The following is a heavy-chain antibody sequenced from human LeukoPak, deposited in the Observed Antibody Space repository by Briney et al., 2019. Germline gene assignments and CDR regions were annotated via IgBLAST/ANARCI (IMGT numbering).Heavy chain of an antibody. V-gene: IGHV1-69*05. Sequence: EASVKVSCKASGGTFSSYAISWVRQAPGQGLEWMGGIIPIFGTANYAQKFQGRVTITTDESTSTAYMELSSLRSEDTAVYYCARAKEGLNTLDPWGQGTLVTVSS. CDR3: ARAKEGLNTLDP. J-gene: IGHJ5*02. CDR1: GGTFSSYA. CDR2: IIPIFGTA.